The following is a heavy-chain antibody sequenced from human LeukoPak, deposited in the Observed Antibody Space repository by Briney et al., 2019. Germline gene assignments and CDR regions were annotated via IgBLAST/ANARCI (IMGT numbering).Heavy chain of an antibody. D-gene: IGHD5-18*01. J-gene: IGHJ5*02. CDR1: GFTFIAYT. CDR2: ISSTSYI. CDR3: ARDTAMVKFDP. V-gene: IGHV3-21*01. Sequence: GGSLRLSCAASGFTFIAYTINWVRQAPGKGLEWVSSISSTSYIYYADSVKGRFTISRDNAKNSVYLQMNSLRAEDTAVYYCARDTAMVKFDPWGQGTLVTVSS.